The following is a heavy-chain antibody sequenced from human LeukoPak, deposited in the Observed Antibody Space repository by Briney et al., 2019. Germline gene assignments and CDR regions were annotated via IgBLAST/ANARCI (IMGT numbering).Heavy chain of an antibody. Sequence: PSETLSLTCTVSGSSISSYYWSWIRQPPGKGLEWIGYIYYSGSTNYNPSLKSRVTISVDTSKNQFSLKLSSVTAADTAVYYCAREAGDYWGQGTLVTVSS. CDR1: GSSISSYY. J-gene: IGHJ4*02. V-gene: IGHV4-59*01. CDR2: IYYSGST. CDR3: AREAGDY.